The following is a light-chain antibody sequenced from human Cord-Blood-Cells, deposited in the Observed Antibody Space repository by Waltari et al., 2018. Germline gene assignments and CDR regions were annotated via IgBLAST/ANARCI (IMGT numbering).Light chain of an antibody. CDR3: QQYNSYSWP. J-gene: IGKJ1*01. CDR2: KAS. Sequence: IELTPSLFTLSASVGDRVTSPCRACQSLSSWLAWYQQKPGTAPKLLIYKASSLESGHPSRFSGSGSGTEFTLTFSSLQPDYFATYYCQQYNSYSWPFGQGTKVEIK. V-gene: IGKV1-5*03. CDR1: QSLSSW.